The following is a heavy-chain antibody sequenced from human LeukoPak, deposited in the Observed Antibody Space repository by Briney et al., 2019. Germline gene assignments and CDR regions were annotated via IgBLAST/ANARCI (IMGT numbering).Heavy chain of an antibody. CDR3: ARYSSVGD. CDR2: IKQDGSEK. J-gene: IGHJ4*02. V-gene: IGHV3-7*01. D-gene: IGHD2-15*01. Sequence: GGSLRLSCAASGFTFSSTWMSWVRQAPGKWLEWVANIKQDGSEKNYVDSVKGRFTISRDNAKNSLYLQMNSLRAEDTSVYYCARYSSVGDLGQGTLVTVSS. CDR1: GFTFSSTW.